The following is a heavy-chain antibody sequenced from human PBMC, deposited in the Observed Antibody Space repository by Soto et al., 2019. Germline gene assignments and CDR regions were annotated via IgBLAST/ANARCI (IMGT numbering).Heavy chain of an antibody. Sequence: PAETLAVTCTFSGGSISIGDYYWTWIRQPPGKGLEWIGYIDYSGSTYYSPSLKSRITMSVDTSKNQFSLKLRSVTAADAAVYYCARSGFYSSWYFDFWGLGTMVTVSS. V-gene: IGHV4-30-4*08. CDR1: GGSISIGDYY. CDR3: ARSGFYSSWYFDF. D-gene: IGHD6-13*01. J-gene: IGHJ4*02. CDR2: IDYSGST.